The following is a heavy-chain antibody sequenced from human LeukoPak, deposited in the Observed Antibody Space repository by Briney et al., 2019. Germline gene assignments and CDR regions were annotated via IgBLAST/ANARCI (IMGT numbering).Heavy chain of an antibody. CDR3: AKDLSSSWNYFDY. CDR2: IYSGGST. D-gene: IGHD6-13*01. J-gene: IGHJ4*02. V-gene: IGHV3-53*01. Sequence: PGXSLRLSCAASXXXXXSXXMSWVRXAXGKGLXXVSVIYSGGSTYYADSVKGRFTISRDNSKNTLYLQMNSLRAEDTAVYYCAKDLSSSWNYFDYWGQGTLVTVSS. CDR1: XXXXXSXX.